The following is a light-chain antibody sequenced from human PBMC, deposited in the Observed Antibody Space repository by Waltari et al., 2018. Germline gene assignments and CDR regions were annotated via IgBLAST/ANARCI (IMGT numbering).Light chain of an antibody. J-gene: IGKJ3*01. CDR3: QQYYSTPL. V-gene: IGKV4-1*01. CDR2: WAS. CDR1: QSVLYSSNNKNY. Sequence: DIVMTQSPDSLAVSLGERATINCKSSQSVLYSSNNKNYLAWYQQKPGQPPKLLIYWASTRESGVPDRFSGSASGTDFTLTISSLQAEDVAVYYCQQYYSTPLVGPGTKVDIK.